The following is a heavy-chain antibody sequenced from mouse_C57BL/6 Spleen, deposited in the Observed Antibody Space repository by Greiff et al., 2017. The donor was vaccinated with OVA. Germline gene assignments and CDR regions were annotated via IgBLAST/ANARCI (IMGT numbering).Heavy chain of an antibody. Sequence: QVQLQQPGAELVRPGSSVKLSCKASGYTFTSYWMDWVKQRPGQGLEWIGNIYPSDSETHYNQKFKDKATLTVDKSSSTAYMQLSSLTSEDSAVYYCARRVSNYFDYWGQGTTLTVSS. CDR1: GYTFTSYW. CDR2: IYPSDSET. J-gene: IGHJ2*01. V-gene: IGHV1-61*01. CDR3: ARRVSNYFDY. D-gene: IGHD6-2*01.